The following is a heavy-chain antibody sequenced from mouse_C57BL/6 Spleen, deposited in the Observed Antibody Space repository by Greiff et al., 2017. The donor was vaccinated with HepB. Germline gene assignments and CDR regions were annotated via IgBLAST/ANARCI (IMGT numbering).Heavy chain of an antibody. CDR1: GYTFTSYW. CDR2: INPSNGGT. CDR3: AGPHYGTSRYAMDY. V-gene: IGHV1-53*01. J-gene: IGHJ4*01. Sequence: QLQQSGTELVKPGASVKLSCKASGYTFTSYWMHWVKQRPGQGLEWIGNINPSNGGTNYNEKFKSKATLTVDKSSSTAYMQLSSLTSEDSAVYYCAGPHYGTSRYAMDYWGQGTSVTVSS. D-gene: IGHD1-1*01.